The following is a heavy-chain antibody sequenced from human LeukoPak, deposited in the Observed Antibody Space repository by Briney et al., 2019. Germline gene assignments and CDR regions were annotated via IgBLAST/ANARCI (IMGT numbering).Heavy chain of an antibody. CDR2: IYAGGDT. CDR1: GFSVSSNF. J-gene: IGHJ4*02. CDR3: ARSGSGWFDY. V-gene: IGHV3-53*01. Sequence: GGSLRLSCAASGFSVSSNFMSWVRQAPGKGLEWVSVIYAGGDTYYADSVKGRFTISRDNFKNTVYLQMNSLRAEDTGMYYCARSGSGWFDYWGQGNLVTVS. D-gene: IGHD6-19*01.